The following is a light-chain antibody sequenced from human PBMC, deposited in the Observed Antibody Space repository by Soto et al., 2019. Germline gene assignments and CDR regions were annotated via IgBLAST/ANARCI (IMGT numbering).Light chain of an antibody. CDR3: QTWGTGLLV. CDR1: SGHSSYA. J-gene: IGLJ2*01. Sequence: QPVLTQSPSASASLGASVKLTCTLRSGHSSYAIAWHQQQPEKGPRYLMKLNSDGSHSKGDGIPDRFSGASSGAERYLTISSLQSEDAADYYCQTWGTGLLVFGGGTKLTVL. V-gene: IGLV4-69*01. CDR2: LNSDGSH.